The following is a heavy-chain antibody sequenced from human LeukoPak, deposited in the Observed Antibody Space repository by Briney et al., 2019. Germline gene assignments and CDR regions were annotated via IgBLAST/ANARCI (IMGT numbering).Heavy chain of an antibody. CDR3: ARVLHKRNYDSSDYYGS. Sequence: GGSLRLSCAASGFTFSSYSMNWVRQAPGKGLEWVSSISSSSSYIYYADSVKGRFTISRDNAKNLLYLQLNSLRAEDTAVYYCARVLHKRNYDSSDYYGSWGQGTLVTVSS. CDR1: GFTFSSYS. CDR2: ISSSSSYI. V-gene: IGHV3-21*01. D-gene: IGHD3-22*01. J-gene: IGHJ5*02.